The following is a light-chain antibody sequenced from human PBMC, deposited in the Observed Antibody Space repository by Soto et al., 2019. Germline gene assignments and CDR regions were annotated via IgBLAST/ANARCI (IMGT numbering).Light chain of an antibody. CDR1: QSFRGL. V-gene: IGKV3-11*01. Sequence: EVVFKKSPVTLSLSPGERATVSCRASQSFRGLLAWYQQKPGQAPRLLIYDAYNRATGIPPRFSGSGSGTDFTLTISSLEPEDSAVYYCQQRHMWPITFGQGTRLEIK. J-gene: IGKJ5*01. CDR3: QQRHMWPIT. CDR2: DAY.